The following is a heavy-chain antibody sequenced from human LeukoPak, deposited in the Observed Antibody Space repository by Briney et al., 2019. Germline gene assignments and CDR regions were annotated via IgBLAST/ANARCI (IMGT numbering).Heavy chain of an antibody. CDR2: INPNSGGT. V-gene: IGHV1-2*02. J-gene: IGHJ4*02. Sequence: ASVKVSCKASGYTFTGYYMHWVRQSPRLGLECRGWINPNSGGTNYAQKFQGRATITTDVSIRRTRMDLNRLSSDAAAVYDCARVGTRGSSSWYLGYWGQGTLVTVPS. CDR3: ARVGTRGSSSWYLGY. CDR1: GYTFTGYY. D-gene: IGHD6-13*01.